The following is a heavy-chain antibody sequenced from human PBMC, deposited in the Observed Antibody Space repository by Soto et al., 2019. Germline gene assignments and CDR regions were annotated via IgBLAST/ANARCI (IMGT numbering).Heavy chain of an antibody. CDR3: AKTPGYCSVGSCSNLGYFDS. Sequence: EVQLVESGGGLVQPGRSLRLSCAASGFTSDHYAMHWVRQAPGKGLEWVSGISWNSDTIEYADSVKGRFTVSRDNAKNTMSLQLNSLGSEDTALYYCAKTPGYCSVGSCSNLGYFDSCGQGTLVTVSS. CDR2: ISWNSDTI. CDR1: GFTSDHYA. V-gene: IGHV3-9*02. J-gene: IGHJ4*02. D-gene: IGHD2-15*01.